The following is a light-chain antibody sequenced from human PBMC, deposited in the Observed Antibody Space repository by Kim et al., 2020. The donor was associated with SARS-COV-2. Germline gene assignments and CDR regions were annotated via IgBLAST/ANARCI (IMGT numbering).Light chain of an antibody. CDR2: QDS. CDR1: KLGDKY. V-gene: IGLV3-1*01. Sequence: SYELTQPPSVSVSPGQTASITCSGDKLGDKYACWYQQKQGQSPVLVIYQDSKRPSGIPERFSGSNSGNTATLTISGTQAMDEADNYCQAWDSSTVVFGGGTQLTVL. J-gene: IGLJ2*01. CDR3: QAWDSSTVV.